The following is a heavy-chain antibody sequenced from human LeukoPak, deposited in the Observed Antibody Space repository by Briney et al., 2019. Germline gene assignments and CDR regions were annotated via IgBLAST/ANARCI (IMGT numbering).Heavy chain of an antibody. Sequence: SETLSLTCTVSGGSISSGGYSWSWIRQPPGKGLEWIGYIYHSGSTYYNPSLKSRVTISVDRSKNQFSLKLSSVTAADTAVYYCARNLGYYGSGSYYKPFAAFDIWGQGTMVTASS. CDR3: ARNLGYYGSGSYYKPFAAFDI. CDR2: IYHSGST. J-gene: IGHJ3*02. D-gene: IGHD3-10*01. V-gene: IGHV4-30-2*01. CDR1: GGSISSGGYS.